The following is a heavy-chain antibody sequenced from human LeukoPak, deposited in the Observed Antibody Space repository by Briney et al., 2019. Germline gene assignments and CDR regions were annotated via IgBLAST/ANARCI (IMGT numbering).Heavy chain of an antibody. V-gene: IGHV3-23*01. J-gene: IGHJ4*02. CDR2: ISGSGGST. D-gene: IGHD3-22*01. Sequence: GGTLRLSCAASGFTFSSYGMSWVRQAPGKGLEWVSAISGSGGSTYYADSVKGRFTISRDNSKNTLYLQMNSLRAEDTAVYYCAKDGSYYDSSGYPYFDYWGQGTLVTVSS. CDR1: GFTFSSYG. CDR3: AKDGSYYDSSGYPYFDY.